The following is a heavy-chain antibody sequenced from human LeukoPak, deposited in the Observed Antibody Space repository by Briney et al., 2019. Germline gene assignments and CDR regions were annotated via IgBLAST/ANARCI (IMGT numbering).Heavy chain of an antibody. CDR2: IYSGDRT. V-gene: IGHV3-23*03. CDR3: ARVVGASHHTVDY. Sequence: PGGSLRLSCAASGFRCNTYWMSWVRQAPGKGLEWLSLIYSGDRTYHADSVKGRFTVSRDDSENTLSLQMNSLRVEDTALYFCARVVGASHHTVDYWGQGALVTVSS. J-gene: IGHJ4*02. CDR1: GFRCNTYW. D-gene: IGHD1-26*01.